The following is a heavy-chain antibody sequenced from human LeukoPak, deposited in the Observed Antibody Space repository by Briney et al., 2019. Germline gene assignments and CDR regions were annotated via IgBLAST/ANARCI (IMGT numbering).Heavy chain of an antibody. CDR1: GVSISNYY. J-gene: IGHJ4*02. CDR2: IYSSGST. D-gene: IGHD3-22*01. V-gene: IGHV4-4*07. CDR3: ARGVSSGYYSVYYFDY. Sequence: PSETLSLTCTVSGVSISNYYWSWIRQPAGKGLEWIGRIYSSGSTNHNPSLKSRVTMSVDTSKNQFSLKLTSVTAADTAVYYCARGVSSGYYSVYYFDYWGQGTLVTVSS.